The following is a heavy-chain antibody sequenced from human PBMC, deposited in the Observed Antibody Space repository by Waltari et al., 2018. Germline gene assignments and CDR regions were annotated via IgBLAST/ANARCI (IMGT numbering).Heavy chain of an antibody. Sequence: QVQLVQSGAEVKKPGASVKVSCKASGYTFTSYAMHWVRQAPGQRLEWMGWINAGNGNTKYSQKFQGRVTITRDTSASTAYMELSSLRSEDTAVYYCARDLGTYYYYYYGMDVWGQGTTVTVSS. CDR2: INAGNGNT. CDR1: GYTFTSYA. V-gene: IGHV1-3*01. J-gene: IGHJ6*02. CDR3: ARDLGTYYYYYYGMDV.